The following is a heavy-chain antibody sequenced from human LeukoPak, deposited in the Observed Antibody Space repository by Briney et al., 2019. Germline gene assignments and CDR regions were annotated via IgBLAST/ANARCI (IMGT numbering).Heavy chain of an antibody. J-gene: IGHJ4*02. V-gene: IGHV4-61*02. CDR3: ARDDSSGYYDY. CDR2: IYTSGST. Sequence: SQTLSLTCTVSGGSISSGSYHWSWIRQPAGKGLEWIGRIYTSGSTNYNPSLKSRVTISVDTSKNQFSLKLSSVTAADTAVYYCARDDSSGYYDYWGQGTLVTVSS. D-gene: IGHD3-22*01. CDR1: GGSISSGSYH.